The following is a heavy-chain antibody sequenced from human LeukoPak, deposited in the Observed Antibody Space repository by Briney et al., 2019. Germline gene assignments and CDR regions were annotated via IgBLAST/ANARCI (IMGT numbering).Heavy chain of an antibody. V-gene: IGHV4-34*01. D-gene: IGHD3-3*01. J-gene: IGHJ6*02. Sequence: SETLSLPCAVYGGLLSGYYWSWPRQPPGKGLEWIGEINHSGSTNYNPSLKSRVTISVDTSKNQFSLKLSSVTAADTAVYYCARGPVTIFGVVIISGMDAWGQGTTVTVSS. CDR1: GGLLSGYY. CDR3: ARGPVTIFGVVIISGMDA. CDR2: INHSGST.